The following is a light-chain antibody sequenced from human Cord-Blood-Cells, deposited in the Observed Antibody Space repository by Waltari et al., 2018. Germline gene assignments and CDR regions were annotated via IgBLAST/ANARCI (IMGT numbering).Light chain of an antibody. Sequence: QSALTQPAPVSGPPGLSITISCTGTSSDAGGYNYASWYQPHPGNAPKLMIYDVSNRPSGVSNRFSGSKSGNTASLTISGLQAEDEADYYCSSYTSSSTLAFGGGTKLTVL. CDR3: SSYTSSSTLA. V-gene: IGLV2-14*01. CDR2: DVS. CDR1: SSDAGGYNY. J-gene: IGLJ3*02.